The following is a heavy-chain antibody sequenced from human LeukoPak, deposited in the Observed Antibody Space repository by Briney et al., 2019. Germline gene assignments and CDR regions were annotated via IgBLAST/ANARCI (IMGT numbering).Heavy chain of an antibody. CDR1: GGSISASNW. CDR3: TTYYDSGGYRFDY. J-gene: IGHJ4*02. V-gene: IGHV4-4*02. CDR2: IYYRGNT. D-gene: IGHD3-22*01. Sequence: SETLSLTCVVSGGSISASNWWSWVRQPPGKGLEWIGEIYYRGNTNYNPSLKSRVSISVDRSRNQFPLKLSSVTAADTAVYYCTTYYDSGGYRFDYWGQGILVTVSP.